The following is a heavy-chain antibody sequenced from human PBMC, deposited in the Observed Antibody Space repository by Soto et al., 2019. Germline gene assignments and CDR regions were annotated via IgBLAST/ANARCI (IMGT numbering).Heavy chain of an antibody. D-gene: IGHD2-2*01. CDR2: IIPILGIA. V-gene: IGHV1-69*02. J-gene: IGHJ1*01. CDR1: GGTFSSYT. CDR3: ARSRLGYCSSTSCYEGYFQH. Sequence: SVKVSCKASGGTFSSYTISWVRQAPGQGLEWMGRIIPILGIANYAQKFQGRVTITADKSTSTAYMELSSLRSEDTAVYYCARSRLGYCSSTSCYEGYFQHWGQGTLVTVSS.